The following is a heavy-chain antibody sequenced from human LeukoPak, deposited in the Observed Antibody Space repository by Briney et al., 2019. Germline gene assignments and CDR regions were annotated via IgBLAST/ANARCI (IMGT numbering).Heavy chain of an antibody. V-gene: IGHV4-4*07. D-gene: IGHD6-19*01. CDR1: GGSISSYY. CDR2: IYTSGST. J-gene: IGHJ6*02. CDR3: ARDVTEAVAGTVCYYGMDV. Sequence: SETLSLTCTVSGGSISSYYWSWIRQPAGKGLEWIGRIYTSGSTNYNPSLRSRVTMSVDTSKNQFSLKLSSVTAADTAVYYCARDVTEAVAGTVCYYGMDVWGQGTTVTVSS.